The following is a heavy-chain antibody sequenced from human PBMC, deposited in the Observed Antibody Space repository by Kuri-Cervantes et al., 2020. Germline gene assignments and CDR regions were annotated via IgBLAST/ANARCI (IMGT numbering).Heavy chain of an antibody. CDR2: ISSSSSYI. D-gene: IGHD2-21*01. CDR3: ARERRPCGGDCLDY. J-gene: IGHJ4*02. CDR1: GFTFSSYS. Sequence: GESLKISCAASGFTFSSYSMNWVRQAPGKGLEWVSSISSSSSYIYYADSVKGRFTISRDNAKNSLYLQMNSLRAEDTAVYYCARERRPCGGDCLDYWGQGILVTVSS. V-gene: IGHV3-21*01.